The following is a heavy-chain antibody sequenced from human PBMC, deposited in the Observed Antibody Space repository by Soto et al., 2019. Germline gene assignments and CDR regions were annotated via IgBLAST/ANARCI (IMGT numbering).Heavy chain of an antibody. D-gene: IGHD2-15*01. CDR1: GYSFTSYD. Sequence: QVQMVQSGAEVKKPGASVKVSCRASGYSFTSYDVNWVRQATGQGLEWMGWMNPNSGNTAFAQKFQGRVTMTRVTPISTAYMELSGLRSEDTAVYYCARYPYTSYCSDGSCSYDAFDIWGQGTVVTVSS. V-gene: IGHV1-8*01. CDR2: MNPNSGNT. CDR3: ARYPYTSYCSDGSCSYDAFDI. J-gene: IGHJ3*02.